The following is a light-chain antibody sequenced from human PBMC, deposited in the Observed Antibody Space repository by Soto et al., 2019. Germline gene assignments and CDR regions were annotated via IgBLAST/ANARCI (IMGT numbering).Light chain of an antibody. CDR3: QQFDNLPIT. CDR2: DSS. CDR1: QDISNF. V-gene: IGKV1-33*01. Sequence: DIQMTQSPSSLSASVGDRVTIICQASQDISNFLNWNQQKPGKAPKLLIYDSSNLETGVPSRFSGSGSCTHFSFTISSLQPEDIATYYCQQFDNLPITFGQGTRLEIK. J-gene: IGKJ5*01.